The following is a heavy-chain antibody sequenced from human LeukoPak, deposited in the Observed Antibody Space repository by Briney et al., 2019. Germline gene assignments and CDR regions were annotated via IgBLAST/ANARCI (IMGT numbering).Heavy chain of an antibody. D-gene: IGHD3-3*01. V-gene: IGHV3-21*01. J-gene: IGHJ6*03. Sequence: PGGSLRLSCAASGFTFSSYSMNWVRQAPGKGLEWVSSISSSSSYIYYADSVKGRFTISRDNAKNSLYLQMNSLRAEDTAVYYCARSRFLEPPYYYMDVWGKGTTVTVSS. CDR2: ISSSSSYI. CDR3: ARSRFLEPPYYYMDV. CDR1: GFTFSSYS.